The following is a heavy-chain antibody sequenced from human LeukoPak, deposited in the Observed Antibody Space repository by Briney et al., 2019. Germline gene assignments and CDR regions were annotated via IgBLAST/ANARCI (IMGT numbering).Heavy chain of an antibody. CDR1: GFTFSDYY. CDR3: AREAHRGPEAYYFDY. CDR2: ISSSGGST. Sequence: PGGSLRLSCAASGFTFSDYYMSWIRQAPGKGLEWVSYISSSGGSTYYADSVKGRFTISRDNSKNTLYLQMNSLRAEDTAVYYCAREAHRGPEAYYFDYWGQGTLVTVSS. J-gene: IGHJ4*02. V-gene: IGHV3-11*04.